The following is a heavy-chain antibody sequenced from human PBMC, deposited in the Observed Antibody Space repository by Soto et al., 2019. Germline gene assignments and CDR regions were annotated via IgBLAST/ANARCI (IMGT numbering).Heavy chain of an antibody. V-gene: IGHV4-34*01. CDR2: INHSGST. J-gene: IGHJ5*02. Sequence: PSETLSLTCAVYGGSFSGYYWSWIRQPPGKGLEWIGEINHSGSTNYNPSLKSRVTISVDTSKNQFSLKLSSVTAADTAVYYCARGIKVFGTSSNWFDPWGQGTLVTVSS. CDR1: GGSFSGYY. D-gene: IGHD3-3*01. CDR3: ARGIKVFGTSSNWFDP.